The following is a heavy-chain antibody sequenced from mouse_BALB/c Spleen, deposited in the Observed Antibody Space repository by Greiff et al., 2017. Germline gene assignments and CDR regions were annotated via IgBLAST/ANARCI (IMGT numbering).Heavy chain of an antibody. J-gene: IGHJ4*01. V-gene: IGHV1S135*01. CDR2: IDPYNGGT. CDR1: GYAFTSYN. D-gene: IGHD2-10*01. CDR3: AREGAYYGNYYAMDY. Sequence: VQLQQSGPELVKPGASVKVSCKASGYAFTSYNMYWVKQSHGKSLEWIGYIDPYNGGTSYNQKFKGKATLTVDKSSSTAYMHLNSLTSEDSAVYYCAREGAYYGNYYAMDYWGQGTSVTVSS.